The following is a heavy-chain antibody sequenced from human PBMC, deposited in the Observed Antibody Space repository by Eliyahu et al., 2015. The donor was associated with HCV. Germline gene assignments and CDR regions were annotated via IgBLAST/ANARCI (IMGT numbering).Heavy chain of an antibody. Sequence: QLQLQESDPGLVKPSETLSLXCTVSGXSISSSSYYWGWIRQPPGKGLEWIGSIYYSGSTYYNPSLKSRVTISVDTSKNQFSLKLSSVTAADTAVYYCASKQDFRGWGRKWFDPWGQGTLVTVSS. D-gene: IGHD2-8*02. CDR3: ASKQDFRGWGRKWFDP. CDR2: IYYSGST. CDR1: GXSISSSSYY. J-gene: IGHJ5*02. V-gene: IGHV4-39*01.